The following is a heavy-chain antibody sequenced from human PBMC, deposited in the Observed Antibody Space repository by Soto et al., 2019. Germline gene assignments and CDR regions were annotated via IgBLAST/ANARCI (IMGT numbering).Heavy chain of an antibody. CDR1: GYTFTSYA. J-gene: IGHJ6*02. V-gene: IGHV1-3*01. CDR2: INAGNGNT. D-gene: IGHD3-3*01. CDR3: ARRRITIFGYYYYGMDV. Sequence: ASVKVSCKASGYTFTSYAMHWVRQAPGQRLEWKGWINAGNGNTKYSLKFQGRVTITRDTSASTAYMELSSLRSEDTAVYYCARRRITIFGYYYYGMDVWGQGTTVTVSS.